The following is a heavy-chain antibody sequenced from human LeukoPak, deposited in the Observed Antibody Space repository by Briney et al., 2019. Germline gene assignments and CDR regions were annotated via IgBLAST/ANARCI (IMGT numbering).Heavy chain of an antibody. V-gene: IGHV3-48*03. J-gene: IGHJ4*02. D-gene: IGHD1-26*01. CDR2: ISSSSTI. CDR3: ALGSYLSYFDY. Sequence: GGSLRLSCAASGFTFSTYEMNWVRQAPGKGLEWVSYISSSSTIYYADSVKGRFTISRDNAKNSLYLQMNSLRAEDTAVYYCALGSYLSYFDYWGQGTLVTVSS. CDR1: GFTFSTYE.